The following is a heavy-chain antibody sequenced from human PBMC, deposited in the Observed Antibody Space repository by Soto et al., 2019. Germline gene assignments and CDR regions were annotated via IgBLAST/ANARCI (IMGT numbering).Heavy chain of an antibody. V-gene: IGHV1-69*06. CDR3: ARSTPQSGSFMQIFDY. CDR2: IIPFFDTA. J-gene: IGHJ4*02. Sequence: QVQLVQSGAEVMKAGSSVKVSCKAAGGTFSRNAISWVRQAPGQGLEWMGGIIPFFDTANYAKKFQGRVTVSADKATSTAYMELSSLTSEDTAVCYCARSTPQSGSFMQIFDYWGQGTLVTVSP. CDR1: GGTFSRNA. D-gene: IGHD2-2*01.